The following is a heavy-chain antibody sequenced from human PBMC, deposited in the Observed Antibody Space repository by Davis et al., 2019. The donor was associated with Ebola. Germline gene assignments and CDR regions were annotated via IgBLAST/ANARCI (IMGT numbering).Heavy chain of an antibody. J-gene: IGHJ6*02. V-gene: IGHV3-21*01. CDR3: AKLGYCSSTSCPLLMDV. D-gene: IGHD2-2*01. CDR2: ISSSSSYI. Sequence: GESLKISCAASGFTFSSYSMNWVRQAPGKGLEWVSSISSSSSYIYYADSVKGRFTISRDNAKNSLYLQMNSLRAEDTAVYYCAKLGYCSSTSCPLLMDVWGQGTTVTVSS. CDR1: GFTFSSYS.